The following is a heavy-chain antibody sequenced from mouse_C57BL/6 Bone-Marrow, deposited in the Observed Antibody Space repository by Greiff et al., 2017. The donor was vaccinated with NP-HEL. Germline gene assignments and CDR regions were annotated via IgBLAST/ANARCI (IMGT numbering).Heavy chain of an antibody. CDR3: ARRRGVDYFDY. J-gene: IGHJ2*01. V-gene: IGHV1-52*01. CDR1: GYTFTSYW. Sequence: VQLQQPGAELVRPGSSVKLSCKASGYTFTSYWMHWVKQRPIQGLEWIGNIDPSDSETHYNQKFKDKATLTVDKSSSTAYMQLSSLTSEDSAVYYCARRRGVDYFDYWGQGTTLTVSS. CDR2: IDPSDSET. D-gene: IGHD1-3*01.